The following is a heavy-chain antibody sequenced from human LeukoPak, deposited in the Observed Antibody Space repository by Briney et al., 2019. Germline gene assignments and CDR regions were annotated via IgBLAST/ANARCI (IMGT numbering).Heavy chain of an antibody. CDR1: GGSISSGSYY. CDR2: IYTSGST. J-gene: IGHJ2*01. Sequence: SQTLSLTCTVSGGSISSGSYYWSWIRQPAGKGLEWIGRIYTSGSTNYNPSLKSRVTISVDTSKNQFSLKLSSVTAADTAVYYCARYRILMPRGIFDLWGRGTLVTVSS. D-gene: IGHD1-14*01. V-gene: IGHV4-61*02. CDR3: ARYRILMPRGIFDL.